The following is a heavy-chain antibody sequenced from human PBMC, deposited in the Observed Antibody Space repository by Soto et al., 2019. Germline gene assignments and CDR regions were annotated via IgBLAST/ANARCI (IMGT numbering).Heavy chain of an antibody. D-gene: IGHD6-25*01. CDR2: IYYSGST. V-gene: IGHV4-59*01. CDR3: ARSGRAARESSLSY. Sequence: SETLSLTCTVSGGSISSYYWTWIRQPPGKGLEWIGYIYYSGSTDYNPSLKSRVTISVDTSKNQFSLNLGSVTAADTAVYYCARSGRAARESSLSYWGQGTLVTVSS. J-gene: IGHJ4*02. CDR1: GGSISSYY.